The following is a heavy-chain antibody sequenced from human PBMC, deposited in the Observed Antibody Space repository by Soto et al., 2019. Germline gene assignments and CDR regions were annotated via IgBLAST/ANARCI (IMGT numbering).Heavy chain of an antibody. J-gene: IGHJ6*02. CDR3: ARDGGAKTSYYYGMDV. CDR1: GFTFSSYA. D-gene: IGHD1-26*01. Sequence: PGGSLRLSCAASGFTFSSYAMHWVRQAPGKGLEWVAVISYDGSNKYYADSVKGRFTISRDSSKNTLYLQMNSLRAEDTAVYYCARDGGAKTSYYYGMDVWGQGTTVTVSS. V-gene: IGHV3-30-3*01. CDR2: ISYDGSNK.